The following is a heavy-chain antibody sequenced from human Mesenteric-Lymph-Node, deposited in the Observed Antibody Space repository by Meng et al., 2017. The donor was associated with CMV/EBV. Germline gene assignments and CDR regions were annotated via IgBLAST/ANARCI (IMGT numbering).Heavy chain of an antibody. CDR1: GDSFPSYW. V-gene: IGHV5-51*01. D-gene: IGHD4-23*01. Sequence: CKGSGDSFPSYWIGWVRQMPGKGLEWMGIIYPVDSDIRYSPSFQGRVTISVDKSISTAYLQWTSLKDSDTAMYYCARQSVATPEFDYWGQGTLVTVSS. J-gene: IGHJ4*02. CDR2: IYPVDSDI. CDR3: ARQSVATPEFDY.